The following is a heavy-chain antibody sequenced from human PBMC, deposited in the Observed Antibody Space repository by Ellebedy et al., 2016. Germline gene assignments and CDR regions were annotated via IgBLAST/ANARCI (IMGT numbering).Heavy chain of an antibody. Sequence: GESLKISXAASRFTFNNYAMNWVRQAPGKGLEWVSAISGSGDNTYYIDSVKGRFTISRDNSKNTLHLQMNGLSAEDTAVYYRARDEVWDDYGDYCAFDYWGQGTLVTVSS. CDR1: RFTFNNYA. J-gene: IGHJ4*02. D-gene: IGHD4-17*01. V-gene: IGHV3-23*01. CDR3: ARDEVWDDYGDYCAFDY. CDR2: ISGSGDNT.